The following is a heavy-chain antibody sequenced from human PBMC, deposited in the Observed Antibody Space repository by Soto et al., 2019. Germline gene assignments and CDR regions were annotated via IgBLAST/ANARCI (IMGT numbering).Heavy chain of an antibody. CDR3: ATLPPRIVVTVLPIPT. Sequence: QVYLHQSGPGLVKPSGTLSLTCAVSGVSISSTHWWTWVRQTPGKGLEWIGEVYHSGSTSYNPSLKSRVTISVHKSNNQFSLKLTSVTAADTAVYYCATLPPRIVVTVLPIPTWGQGTLVSVSS. D-gene: IGHD2-21*01. J-gene: IGHJ5*02. CDR1: GVSISSTHW. V-gene: IGHV4-4*02. CDR2: VYHSGST.